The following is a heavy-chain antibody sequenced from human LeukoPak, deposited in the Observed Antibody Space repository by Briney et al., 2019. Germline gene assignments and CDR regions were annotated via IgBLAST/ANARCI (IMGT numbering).Heavy chain of an antibody. CDR2: MSSSSSHI. J-gene: IGHJ5*02. CDR1: GFTFSRYS. V-gene: IGHV3-21*01. CDR3: ASQASSSWYGNWFDP. D-gene: IGHD6-13*01. Sequence: GGSLRLSCVASGFTFSRYSMNWVRQAPGKGLEWVSSMSSSSSHIYYADSVKGRFTISRDNAKNSLYLQMSSLRDEDTAVYYCASQASSSWYGNWFDPWGQGTLVTVSS.